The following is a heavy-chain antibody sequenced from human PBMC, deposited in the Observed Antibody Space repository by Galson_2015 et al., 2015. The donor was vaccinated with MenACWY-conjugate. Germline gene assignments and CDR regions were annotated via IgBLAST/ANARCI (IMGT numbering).Heavy chain of an antibody. Sequence: SVKVSCKASGYTFTFYDMSWVRQTTGQGLECLGWMNPNSGNTGYAQKFQGRVTMTRNTSITTAYMELNSLSSEDTAVYFCAGVTGGRFDLWGQGTLVTVSS. D-gene: IGHD3-16*01. J-gene: IGHJ4*02. CDR1: GYTFTFYD. CDR3: AGVTGGRFDL. CDR2: MNPNSGNT. V-gene: IGHV1-8*01.